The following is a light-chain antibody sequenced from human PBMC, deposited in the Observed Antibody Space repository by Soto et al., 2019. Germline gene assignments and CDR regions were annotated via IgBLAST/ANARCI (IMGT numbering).Light chain of an antibody. V-gene: IGLV2-14*01. CDR3: DSYTSSRAYV. Sequence: QSVLTQPSSVCGSPGQSITISCTGTSSDVGGYNYVSWYQQQSGKAPKLIIHEVSNRPSGVSNRFSGSKSGNTASLTISGLQAEDEADYYCDSYTSSRAYVFGIGTKVTV. J-gene: IGLJ1*01. CDR2: EVS. CDR1: SSDVGGYNY.